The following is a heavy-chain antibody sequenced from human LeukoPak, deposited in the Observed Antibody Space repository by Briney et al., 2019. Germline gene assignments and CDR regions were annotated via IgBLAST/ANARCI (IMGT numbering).Heavy chain of an antibody. Sequence: SETLSLTCTVSGGSISSYYWSWIRQPPGKGLEWIGYIYYSGSTNYNPSLKSRVTISVDTSKNQFSLKLSSVTAADTAVYYCARASGIDYYDSGVLDYWGQGTLVTVSS. D-gene: IGHD3-10*01. J-gene: IGHJ4*02. CDR1: GGSISSYY. V-gene: IGHV4-59*01. CDR3: ARASGIDYYDSGVLDY. CDR2: IYYSGST.